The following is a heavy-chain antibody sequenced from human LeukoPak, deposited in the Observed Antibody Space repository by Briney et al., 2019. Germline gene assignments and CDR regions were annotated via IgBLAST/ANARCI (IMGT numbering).Heavy chain of an antibody. D-gene: IGHD3-16*01. CDR3: ARDLYDYVWGSYFDP. CDR1: GFTFSDFS. J-gene: IGHJ5*02. Sequence: GGSLRLSCAASGFTFSDFSMNWVRQAPGKGLEWLSYISSSSGTIWYADSVKGRFTSSRDNAKNSLYLQMNSLRDEDTAVYYCARDLYDYVWGSYFDPWGQGTLVTVSS. V-gene: IGHV3-48*02. CDR2: ISSSSGTI.